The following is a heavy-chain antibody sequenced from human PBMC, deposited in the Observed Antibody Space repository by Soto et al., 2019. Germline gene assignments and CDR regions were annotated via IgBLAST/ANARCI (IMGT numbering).Heavy chain of an antibody. CDR2: LSYSGST. J-gene: IGHJ6*02. D-gene: IGHD3-10*01. CDR1: GASITSRGSY. Sequence: QVQLQESGPGLVKPSQTLSLTCSVSGASITSRGSYCTWIRHPPGKGLGWIGHLSYSGSTFYNSSPQSRLPISVDTSKNPFSLKMTSVTAADTAVYFCARETLWPSGRYYYYHMDVWGQGTTVPVSS. V-gene: IGHV4-30-4*01. CDR3: ARETLWPSGRYYYYHMDV.